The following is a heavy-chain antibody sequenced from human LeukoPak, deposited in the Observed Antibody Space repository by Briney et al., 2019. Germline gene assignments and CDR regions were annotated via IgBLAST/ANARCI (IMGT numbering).Heavy chain of an antibody. CDR2: IYTSGST. D-gene: IGHD6-13*01. V-gene: IGHV4-4*07. CDR1: GGSISSYY. J-gene: IGHJ5*02. CDR3: ARLYSSSWSFNWLDP. Sequence: KPSETLSLTCTVSGGSISSYYWSWIRQPAGKGLEWIGRIYTSGSTNYNPSLKSRVTMSVDTSKNQFSLKLSSVTAADTAVYYCARLYSSSWSFNWLDPWGQGTLVTVSS.